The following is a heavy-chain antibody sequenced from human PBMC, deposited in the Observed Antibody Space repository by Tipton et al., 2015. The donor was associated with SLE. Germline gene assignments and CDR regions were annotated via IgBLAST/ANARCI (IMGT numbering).Heavy chain of an antibody. CDR1: GGSISSYY. D-gene: IGHD3-9*01. CDR3: ARSYYDIVPPRN. V-gene: IGHV4-4*08. J-gene: IGHJ4*02. Sequence: LRLSCTVSGGSISSYYWSWIRQPPGKGLEWIGYIYTSGSTNYNPSLKSRVTISVDTSKNQFSLKLSSVTAADTAVYYCARSYYDIVPPRNWGQGTLVTVSS. CDR2: IYTSGST.